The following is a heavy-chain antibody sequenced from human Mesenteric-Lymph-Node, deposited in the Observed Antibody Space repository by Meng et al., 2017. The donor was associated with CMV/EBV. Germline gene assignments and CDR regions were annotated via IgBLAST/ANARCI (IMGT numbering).Heavy chain of an antibody. CDR3: AREGPLAIFGVVISHDAFDI. V-gene: IGHV1-69*05. CDR2: IIPIFGTA. D-gene: IGHD3-3*01. J-gene: IGHJ3*02. CDR1: GGTFGTYA. Sequence: SVKVSCKVSGGTFGTYAVSWVRQAPGQGLEWMGGIIPIFGTANYAQKFQGRVTITTDESTSTAYMELSSLRSEDTAVYYCAREGPLAIFGVVISHDAFDIWGQGTMVTVSS.